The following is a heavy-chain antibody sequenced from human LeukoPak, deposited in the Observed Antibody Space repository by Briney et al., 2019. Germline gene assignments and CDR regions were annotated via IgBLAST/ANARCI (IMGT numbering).Heavy chain of an antibody. CDR2: ISYDGSNK. CDR1: GFTFSSYG. V-gene: IGHV3-30*18. Sequence: PGGSLRLSCAASGFTFSSYGMHWVRQAPGKGLEWVAVISYDGSNKYYADSVKGRFTISRDNSKNTLYLQMNSLRAEDTAVYYCAKAGHDGIHTLPGQFDYWGQGTLVTVSS. D-gene: IGHD1-1*01. CDR3: AKAGHDGIHTLPGQFDY. J-gene: IGHJ4*02.